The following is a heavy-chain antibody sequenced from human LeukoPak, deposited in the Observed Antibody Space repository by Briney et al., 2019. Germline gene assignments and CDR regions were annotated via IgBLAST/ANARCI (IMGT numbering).Heavy chain of an antibody. Sequence: PGGSLRLSCAASGFTFSNYEMNWVRQALGKGLEWVSYICGSGSTIYYADSVKGRFTISRDNAKDSLYLQMNSLRGEDTSVYCCARVRSGYSHENYFDYWGQGTLVTVSS. CDR2: ICGSGSTI. V-gene: IGHV3-48*03. CDR3: ARVRSGYSHENYFDY. D-gene: IGHD5-18*01. CDR1: GFTFSNYE. J-gene: IGHJ4*02.